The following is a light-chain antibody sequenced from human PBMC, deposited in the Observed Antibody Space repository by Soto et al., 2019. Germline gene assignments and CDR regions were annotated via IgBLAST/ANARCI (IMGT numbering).Light chain of an antibody. J-gene: IGKJ4*01. V-gene: IGKV1-13*02. Sequence: AIQLTQSPSSLIASVGDRVTITCRASQDISSSLALYQQKAGKAPKLLIYGASILQSGVPSGFSGSGFGTDFTLTISSLRAEDFAIYFCQQTKSYPSTFGGGTKVDIK. CDR1: QDISSS. CDR2: GAS. CDR3: QQTKSYPST.